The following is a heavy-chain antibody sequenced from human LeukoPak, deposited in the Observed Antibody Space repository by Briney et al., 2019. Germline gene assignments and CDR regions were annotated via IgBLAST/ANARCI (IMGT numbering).Heavy chain of an antibody. CDR2: IKQDGSEK. D-gene: IGHD3-3*01. J-gene: IGHJ4*02. CDR1: GFTFSSYW. V-gene: IGHV3-7*01. Sequence: GGSLSLSCAASGFTFSSYWMIWVRQAPGKGREGVANIKQDGSEKYYVDSVKGRFTISRDNAKNSLYLQMNSLRAEDTAVYYCAREHRITIFGVVIRWYYYGFDYWGQGTLVTVSS. CDR3: AREHRITIFGVVIRWYYYGFDY.